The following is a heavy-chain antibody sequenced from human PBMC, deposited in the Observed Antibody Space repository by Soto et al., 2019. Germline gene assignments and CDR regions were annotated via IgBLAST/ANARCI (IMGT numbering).Heavy chain of an antibody. CDR1: GFTFSGYG. CDR3: ARDPGRSRTAAAGTWFDP. Sequence: PGGSLRLSCAASGFTFSGYGMHWVRQAPGKGLEWVAVIWYDGSNKYYADSVKGRFTISRDNSKNTLYLQMNSLRAEDTAVYYCARDPGRSRTAAAGTWFDPWGQGTLVTVSS. V-gene: IGHV3-33*01. D-gene: IGHD6-13*01. CDR2: IWYDGSNK. J-gene: IGHJ5*02.